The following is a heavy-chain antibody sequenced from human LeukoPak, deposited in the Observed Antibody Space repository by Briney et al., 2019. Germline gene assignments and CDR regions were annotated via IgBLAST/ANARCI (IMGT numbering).Heavy chain of an antibody. CDR1: GFIFRSET. CDR2: ISGDGASI. CDR3: ARDPLAAFSADATGWFDS. Sequence: PGGSLRLSCAASGFIFRSETMVWVRQAPGKGLEWVSSISGDGASISYADSMKGRVTVSRDNGENSVFPHMNSLRVEDTAVYFCARDPLAAFSADATGWFDSWGQGTPVTVS. J-gene: IGHJ5*01. D-gene: IGHD2-15*01. V-gene: IGHV3-21*01.